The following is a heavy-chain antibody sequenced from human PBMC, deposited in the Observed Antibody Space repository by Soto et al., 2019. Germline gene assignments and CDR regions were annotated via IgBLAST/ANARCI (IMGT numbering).Heavy chain of an antibody. CDR3: AKDMRGGSSSSRYYYGLDV. CDR2: ISWNSGTI. D-gene: IGHD6-13*01. J-gene: IGHJ6*02. V-gene: IGHV3-9*01. CDR1: GFTFDDYA. Sequence: EVQLLESEGGLVQPGRSLRLSCAASGFTFDDYAMHWVRQAPGKGLEWVSGISWNSGTIVYADSVKGRFTISRDNAKNSLYLQMNSLRGEDTALYYCAKDMRGGSSSSRYYYGLDVWGQGTTVTVSS.